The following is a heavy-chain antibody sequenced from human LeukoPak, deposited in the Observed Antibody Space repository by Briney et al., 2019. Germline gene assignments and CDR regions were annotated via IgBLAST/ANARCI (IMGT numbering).Heavy chain of an antibody. CDR1: GGSISSNNYY. V-gene: IGHV4-39*01. Sequence: SETLSLTCTVSGGSISSNNYYWGWIRQPPGKGLEWIGSIYYRGGTYYNPSLKSRVTISVDTSKNQFSLKLNSVTAADTAVYYCARHFHTDVQASFGYWGQGTLVTVSS. J-gene: IGHJ4*02. CDR3: ARHFHTDVQASFGY. CDR2: IYYRGGT.